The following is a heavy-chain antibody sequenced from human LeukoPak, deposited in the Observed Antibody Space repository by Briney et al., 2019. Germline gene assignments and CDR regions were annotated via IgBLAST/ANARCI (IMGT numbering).Heavy chain of an antibody. Sequence: ASVKVSCEASGYTFTSYGISWVRQAPGQGLEWMGWISAYNGNTNYAQKLQGRVTMTTDTSTSTAYMELRSLRSDDTAVYYCARDSLYSSGWYTPYYYYGMDVWGQGTTVTVSS. CDR2: ISAYNGNT. V-gene: IGHV1-18*01. D-gene: IGHD6-19*01. J-gene: IGHJ6*02. CDR3: ARDSLYSSGWYTPYYYYGMDV. CDR1: GYTFTSYG.